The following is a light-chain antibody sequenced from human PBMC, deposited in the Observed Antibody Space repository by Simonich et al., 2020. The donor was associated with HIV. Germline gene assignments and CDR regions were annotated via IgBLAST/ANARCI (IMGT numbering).Light chain of an antibody. CDR1: RSLLYSDGKTY. J-gene: IGKJ1*01. CDR3: MQSIQLPRT. CDR2: EIF. V-gene: IGKV2D-29*02. Sequence: EIVMTQTPLSLSVTPGQPASISCKSSRSLLYSDGKTYLDWYLQKPGQSPQPLIYEIFNWFSGVPDRFSGSGSGTDFTLKISRVEAEDVGVYYCMQSIQLPRTFGQGTKVEIK.